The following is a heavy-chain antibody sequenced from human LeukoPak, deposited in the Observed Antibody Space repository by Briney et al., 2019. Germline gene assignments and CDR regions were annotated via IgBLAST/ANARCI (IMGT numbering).Heavy chain of an antibody. CDR2: IYYSGST. CDR3: ARGGRYFDY. V-gene: IGHV4-39*07. J-gene: IGHJ4*02. Sequence: PSETLSLTCTVSGGSISSSSYYWGWIRQPPGKGLEWIGSIYYSGSTYYNPSPKSRVTISVDTSKNQFSLKLSSVTAADTAVYYCARGGRYFDYWGQGTLVTVSS. CDR1: GGSISSSSYY. D-gene: IGHD3-16*01.